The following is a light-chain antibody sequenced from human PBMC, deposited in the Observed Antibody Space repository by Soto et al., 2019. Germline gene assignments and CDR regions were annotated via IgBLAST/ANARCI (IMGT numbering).Light chain of an antibody. J-gene: IGKJ4*01. CDR1: QSVSGY. V-gene: IGKV3-11*01. CDR3: QQYDKWPLT. Sequence: EIVLTQSPATLSLSPGETATLSCRASQSVSGYIGWYQQKPGQAPRLLIYADSNRATGIPARFSGSGSGTDFTLTISRLEPEDFAVYYCQQYDKWPLTFGGGTKVEIK. CDR2: ADS.